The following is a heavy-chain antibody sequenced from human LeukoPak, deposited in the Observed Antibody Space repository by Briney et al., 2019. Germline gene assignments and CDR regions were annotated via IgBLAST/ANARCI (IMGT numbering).Heavy chain of an antibody. J-gene: IGHJ4*02. CDR2: IKQDGSEI. CDR3: ARVGMVYAITYFDY. V-gene: IGHV3-7*01. D-gene: IGHD2-8*01. CDR1: GFTFSSYW. Sequence: PGGSLRLSCAASGFTFSSYWMSWVRQAPGRGLEWVANIKQDGSEIYYVDSVKGRFTISRDNAKNSLYLQMNSLSAEDTAVYYCARVGMVYAITYFDYWGQGTLVTVSS.